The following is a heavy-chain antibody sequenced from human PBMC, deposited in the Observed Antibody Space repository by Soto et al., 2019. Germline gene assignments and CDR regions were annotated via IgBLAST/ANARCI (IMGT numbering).Heavy chain of an antibody. J-gene: IGHJ6*02. CDR3: AKNGQPPYYYYGMDV. D-gene: IGHD2-8*01. CDR2: ISGYNGDT. Sequence: QGQLVQSGAEVKKPGASVKVSCKASGYTFTRYGISWVRQAPGQGLEWMGWISGYNGDTNYAQKSQGRVTMTVDTSTTTAFMELTSLTSDAGAVYYCAKNGQPPYYYYGMDVWGQGTTVTVSS. V-gene: IGHV1-18*01. CDR1: GYTFTRYG.